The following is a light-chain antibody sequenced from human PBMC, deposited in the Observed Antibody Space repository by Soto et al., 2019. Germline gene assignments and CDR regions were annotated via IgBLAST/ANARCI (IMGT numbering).Light chain of an antibody. J-gene: IGLJ2*01. Sequence: QSALTQPPSASGSPGQSVTISCTGTSSDVGGYNYVSWYQQHPGKAPKLMIYEVTKRPSGVPHRVSGSKSGNTASLTVSGLQAEDEADYYCSSYGGSNNLVFGGGTQLTVL. CDR3: SSYGGSNNLV. CDR1: SSDVGGYNY. CDR2: EVT. V-gene: IGLV2-8*01.